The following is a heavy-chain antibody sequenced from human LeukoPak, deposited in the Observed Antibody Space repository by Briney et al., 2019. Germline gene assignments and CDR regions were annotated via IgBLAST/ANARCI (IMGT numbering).Heavy chain of an antibody. CDR3: ARDTLRTPPLIAAAGGGSD. Sequence: GASVKVSCKASGGTFSSYAISWVRQAPGQGLEWMGGIIPIFGTANYAQKFQGRVTITADKSTSTAYMELSSLRSEDTAVYYCARDTLRTPPLIAAAGGGSDWGQGTLVTVSS. J-gene: IGHJ4*02. V-gene: IGHV1-69*06. D-gene: IGHD6-13*01. CDR1: GGTFSSYA. CDR2: IIPIFGTA.